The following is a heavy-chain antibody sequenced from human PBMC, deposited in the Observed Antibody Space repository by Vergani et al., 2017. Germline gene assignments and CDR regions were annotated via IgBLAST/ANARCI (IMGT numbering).Heavy chain of an antibody. J-gene: IGHJ6*03. V-gene: IGHV1-69*18. CDR3: ARGYCSSTSCYEWFDGYYYYMDV. CDR2: IIPIFGTA. CDR1: GGTFSSYA. D-gene: IGHD2-2*01. Sequence: QVQLVQSGAEVKKPGSSVKVSCKASGGTFSSYAISWVRQAPGQGLEWMGRIIPIFGTANYAQKFQGRVTITADESTSTAYMELSSLRSEDTAVYYCARGYCSSTSCYEWFDGYYYYMDVWGKGTTVTVSS.